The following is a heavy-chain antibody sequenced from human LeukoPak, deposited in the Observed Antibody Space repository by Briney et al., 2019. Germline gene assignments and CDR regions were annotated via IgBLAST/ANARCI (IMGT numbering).Heavy chain of an antibody. Sequence: GGSLRLSCAASGFSFSNYAMSWVRQAPGEGLDWVSTISDSGRDAYYADSVKGRFTISRDNSKNTLYLPMTSLRVEDTATYYCAKVPYSDYGSGRPPFMDVWGQGTTVAVSS. V-gene: IGHV3-23*01. D-gene: IGHD3-10*01. CDR1: GFSFSNYA. CDR2: ISDSGRDA. J-gene: IGHJ6*02. CDR3: AKVPYSDYGSGRPPFMDV.